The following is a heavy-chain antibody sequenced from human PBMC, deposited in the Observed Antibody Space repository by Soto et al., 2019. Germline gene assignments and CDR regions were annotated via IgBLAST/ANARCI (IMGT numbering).Heavy chain of an antibody. CDR1: GFTFSSYW. V-gene: IGHV3-7*01. CDR3: ARFIAVAPNYYYGMDV. Sequence: PGGSLRLSCAASGFTFSSYWMSWVRQAPGKGLEWVANIKQDGSEKYYVDSVKGRFTISRDNAKNSLYLQMNSLRAEDTAVYYCARFIAVAPNYYYGMDVWGQGTTVTVS. CDR2: IKQDGSEK. D-gene: IGHD6-19*01. J-gene: IGHJ6*02.